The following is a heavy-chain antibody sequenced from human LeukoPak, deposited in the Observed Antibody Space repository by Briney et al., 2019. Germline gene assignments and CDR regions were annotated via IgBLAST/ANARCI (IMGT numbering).Heavy chain of an antibody. CDR2: IYYSGST. V-gene: IGHV4-39*07. CDR3: ARSPSGYRFDY. CDR1: GGSISGSSYY. J-gene: IGHJ4*02. D-gene: IGHD3-22*01. Sequence: PSETLSLTCTVSGGSISGSSYYWGWIRQPPGKGLEWIGSIYYSGSTYYNPSLKSRVTISRDTSKNRFSLNLNSVTAADTAVYFCARSPSGYRFDYWGQGALVTVSS.